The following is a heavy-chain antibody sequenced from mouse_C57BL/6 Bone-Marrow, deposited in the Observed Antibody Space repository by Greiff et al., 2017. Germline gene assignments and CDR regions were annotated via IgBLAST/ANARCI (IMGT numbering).Heavy chain of an antibody. CDR1: GYTFTSYW. D-gene: IGHD2-3*01. CDR3: ARSRDGYYWFAY. V-gene: IGHV1-50*01. CDR2: IDPSDSYT. J-gene: IGHJ3*01. Sequence: QVQLQQPGAELVKPGASVKLSCKASGYTFTSYWMPWVKQRPGQGLEWIGEIDPSDSYTNYNQKFKGKATLTVDTSSSTAYMQLSSLTSEDSAVYYCARSRDGYYWFAYWGQGTLVTVSA.